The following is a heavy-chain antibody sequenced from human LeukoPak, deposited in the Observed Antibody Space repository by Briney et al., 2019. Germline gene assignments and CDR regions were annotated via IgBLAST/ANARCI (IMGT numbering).Heavy chain of an antibody. CDR3: TRSVRNGHFDY. J-gene: IGHJ4*02. D-gene: IGHD2-8*01. CDR2: MNPNSGNT. CDR1: GYTFTNYD. Sequence: ASVKVSCKASGYTFTNYDINWVRQATGQGLEWMGWMNPNSGNTGYAQKFQGRVTMTRSTSISTAYMELSSLGFEDTAVYFCTRSVRNGHFDYWGQGTLVTVSS. V-gene: IGHV1-8*01.